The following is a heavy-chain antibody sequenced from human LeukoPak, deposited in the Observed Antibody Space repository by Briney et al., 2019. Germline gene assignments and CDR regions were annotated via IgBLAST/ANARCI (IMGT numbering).Heavy chain of an antibody. CDR2: IIPILGIA. J-gene: IGHJ4*02. CDR3: ARSRGLAASRRVYCSGGSCYSIGY. D-gene: IGHD2-15*01. CDR1: GGTFSSYA. V-gene: IGHV1-69*04. Sequence: ASVKVSCKASGGTFSSYAISWVRQAPGQGLEWMGRIIPILGIANYAQKFQGRVTITADKSTSTAYMELSSLRSEDTAVYYCARSRGLAASRRVYCSGGSCYSIGYWGQGTLVTVSS.